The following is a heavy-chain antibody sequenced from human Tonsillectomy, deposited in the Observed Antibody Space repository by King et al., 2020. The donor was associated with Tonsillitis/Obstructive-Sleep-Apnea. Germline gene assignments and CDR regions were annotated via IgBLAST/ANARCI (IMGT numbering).Heavy chain of an antibody. D-gene: IGHD6-19*01. CDR3: AKDFAKYSSGFHY. CDR2: VSGGGGST. V-gene: IGHV3-23*04. Sequence: VQLVESGGGLVQPGGSLRLSCAASGFTFSNYAMNWVRQAPGKGLEWVSAVSGGGGSTYYADSVKGRFTISRDNSKNTLYLQMHSLSAEDTAVYYCAKDFAKYSSGFHYWGQGTLVTVSS. CDR1: GFTFSNYA. J-gene: IGHJ4*02.